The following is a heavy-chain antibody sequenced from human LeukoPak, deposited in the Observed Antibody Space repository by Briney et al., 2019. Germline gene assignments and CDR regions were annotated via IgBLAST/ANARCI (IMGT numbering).Heavy chain of an antibody. V-gene: IGHV3-30*02. CDR2: IRYDGSNK. CDR3: AKSSNHYRPFDD. CDR1: GFTFSSYG. J-gene: IGHJ4*02. Sequence: GGSLRLSCAASGFTFSSYGMHWVRQAPGKGLEWVAFIRYDGSNKYYADSVKGRFTISRGNSKNTLYVQMNSLRAEDTAVYYCAKSSNHYRPFDDWGQGTLVTVSS. D-gene: IGHD3-16*02.